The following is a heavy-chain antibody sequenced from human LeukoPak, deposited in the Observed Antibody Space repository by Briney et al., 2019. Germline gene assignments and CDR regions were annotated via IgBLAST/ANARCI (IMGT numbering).Heavy chain of an antibody. CDR3: TRAPWRSRSRGEPFDI. J-gene: IGHJ3*02. Sequence: SVKVSCKASGGTFTSYALNWVRQAPGQGLECMGGLIPIFHSTNYAQRFQGSVTITADDSASTAYMELSRLRFEDMAVYYCTRAPWRSRSRGEPFDIWGQGTMVTVSS. CDR1: GGTFTSYA. V-gene: IGHV1-69*01. CDR2: LIPIFHST. D-gene: IGHD3-16*01.